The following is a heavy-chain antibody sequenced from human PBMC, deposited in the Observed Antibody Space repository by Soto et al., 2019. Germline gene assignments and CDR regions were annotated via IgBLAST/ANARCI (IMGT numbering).Heavy chain of an antibody. CDR3: VRDVSALDY. D-gene: IGHD2-8*01. Sequence: QVQLVESGGDLVKPGGSLRLSCAASGFTFSEYYMSWIRQAPGKGLEWVSQISSSGSHTNHADAVKGRFTIFRDNARNLLYLQMNSLTDGDTAVYYCVRDVSALDYWGQGTLVTVSS. CDR1: GFTFSEYY. CDR2: ISSSGSHT. J-gene: IGHJ4*02. V-gene: IGHV3-11*05.